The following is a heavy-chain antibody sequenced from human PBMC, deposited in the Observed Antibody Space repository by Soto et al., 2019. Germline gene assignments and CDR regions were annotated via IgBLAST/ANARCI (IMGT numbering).Heavy chain of an antibody. J-gene: IGHJ6*02. Sequence: QVQLVQSGAEVKKPGASVKVSCKASGYTFTRYGISWVRQAPGQGLEWMGWISTYNGDTNYAQKFQGRVTMTTDTSTSTAYMELRSLRSDDTAVYYCAREGVAPYYYYGMDVWGQGTTVTVSS. D-gene: IGHD5-12*01. CDR1: GYTFTRYG. CDR2: ISTYNGDT. CDR3: AREGVAPYYYYGMDV. V-gene: IGHV1-18*01.